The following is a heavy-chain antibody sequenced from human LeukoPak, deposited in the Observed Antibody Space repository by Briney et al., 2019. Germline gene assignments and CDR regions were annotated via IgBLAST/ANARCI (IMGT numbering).Heavy chain of an antibody. V-gene: IGHV1-2*02. Sequence: ASVKVSCKASGNTFAGYYMHWVRQAPGQGLEWIGWINPNSGGTNYAQKFQGRVTMTRDTSISTAYMELSRLRSDDTAVYYCARDRYDFWSGYHDYWGQGTLVTVSS. CDR2: INPNSGGT. CDR3: ARDRYDFWSGYHDY. J-gene: IGHJ4*02. CDR1: GNTFAGYY. D-gene: IGHD3-3*01.